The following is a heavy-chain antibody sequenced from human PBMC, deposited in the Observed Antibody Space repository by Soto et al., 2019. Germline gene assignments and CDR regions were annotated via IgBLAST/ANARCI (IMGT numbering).Heavy chain of an antibody. D-gene: IGHD2-21*02. CDR3: ARDHLILPAHDFFYGSDV. CDR1: GFTFSMYS. J-gene: IGHJ6*02. Sequence: HPGGSLRLSCEVSGFTFSMYSMSWVRQSPGKGLEWVAKIPQDGVDGHYADSVKGRCTISRDNGKNSLYLQLNNLRAEDAAVYYCARDHLILPAHDFFYGSDVWGRGATVTVSS. V-gene: IGHV3-7*03. CDR2: IPQDGVDG.